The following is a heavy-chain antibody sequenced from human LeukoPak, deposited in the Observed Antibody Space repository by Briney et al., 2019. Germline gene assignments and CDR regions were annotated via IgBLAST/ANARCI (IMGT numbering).Heavy chain of an antibody. CDR2: ISSSSSYI. CDR1: GFTFSSYS. J-gene: IGHJ4*02. V-gene: IGHV3-21*01. CDR3: ARVTEAPYYFDY. Sequence: TGGPLRLSCAASGFTFSSYSMNWVRQAPGKGLEWVSSISSSSSYIYYADSVKGRFTISRDNAKNSLYLQMNSLRADDTAVYYCARVTEAPYYFDYWGQGTLVTVSS.